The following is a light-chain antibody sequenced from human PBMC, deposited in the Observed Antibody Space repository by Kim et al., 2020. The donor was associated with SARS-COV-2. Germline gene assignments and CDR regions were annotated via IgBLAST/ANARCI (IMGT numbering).Light chain of an antibody. CDR1: SSDIGGYKY. CDR2: DVS. CDR3: SSYTSSSTYYV. J-gene: IGLJ1*01. Sequence: QSALTQPASVSGSPGQSITISCTGTSSDIGGYKYVSWYQQHPGKAPKLMIYDVSKRPSGVANRFSGSKSGNTASLTISGLQAGDEVDYYCSSYTSSSTYYVFGAGSKVTVL. V-gene: IGLV2-14*01.